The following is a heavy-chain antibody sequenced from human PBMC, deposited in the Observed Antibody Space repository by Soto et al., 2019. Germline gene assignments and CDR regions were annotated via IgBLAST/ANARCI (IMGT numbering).Heavy chain of an antibody. J-gene: IGHJ5*02. CDR3: AKVIAAAGTGYWFDP. Sequence: EVQLLESGGGLVQPGGSLRLSCAASGFTFSSYAMSWVRQAPGKGLEWVSAISGSGGSTYYADSVKGRFTISIDNSKNTLYLQMNSLRAGDTAGYYCAKVIAAAGTGYWFDPWGQGTLVTVSS. D-gene: IGHD6-13*01. V-gene: IGHV3-23*01. CDR1: GFTFSSYA. CDR2: ISGSGGST.